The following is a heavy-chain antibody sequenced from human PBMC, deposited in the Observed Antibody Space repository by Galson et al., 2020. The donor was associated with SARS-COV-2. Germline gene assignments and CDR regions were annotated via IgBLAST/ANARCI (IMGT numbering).Heavy chain of an antibody. CDR2: IWYDGSNK. J-gene: IGHJ6*02. D-gene: IGHD2-15*01. CDR3: ARSDGGNPKEYYYYGMDV. V-gene: IGHV3-33*01. CDR1: GFTFSSYG. Sequence: GESLKISCAASGFTFSSYGMHWVRQAPGKGLEWVAVIWYDGSNKYYADSVKGRFTISRDNSKNTLYLQMNSLRAEDTAVYYCARSDGGNPKEYYYYGMDVWGQGTTVTVSS.